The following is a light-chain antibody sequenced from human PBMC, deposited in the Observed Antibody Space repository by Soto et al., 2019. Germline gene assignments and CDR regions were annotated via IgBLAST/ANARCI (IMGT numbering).Light chain of an antibody. J-gene: IGKJ4*01. Sequence: EIVLTQSPATLSLSPGERATLSCRASQSVGSYLAWYQQKPGQAPRLLIYDASNRATGIPDRFSGGGSGTDFALTISSLEPEDFAVYYCQQRSNWPPLTFGGGTKVEIK. CDR2: DAS. V-gene: IGKV3-11*01. CDR3: QQRSNWPPLT. CDR1: QSVGSY.